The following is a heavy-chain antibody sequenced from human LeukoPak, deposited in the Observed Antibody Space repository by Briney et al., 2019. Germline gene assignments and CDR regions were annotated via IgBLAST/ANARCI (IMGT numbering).Heavy chain of an antibody. CDR1: GYTFTSYG. CDR2: INPNSGGT. J-gene: IGHJ4*02. Sequence: ASVKVSCKASGYTFTSYGISWVRQAPGQGLEWMGWINPNSGGTNYAQKLQGRVTMTTDTSTSTAYMELRSLRSDDTAVYYCARGPPGYYDSSGLLPTRDYWGQGTLVTVSS. V-gene: IGHV1-18*01. D-gene: IGHD3-22*01. CDR3: ARGPPGYYDSSGLLPTRDY.